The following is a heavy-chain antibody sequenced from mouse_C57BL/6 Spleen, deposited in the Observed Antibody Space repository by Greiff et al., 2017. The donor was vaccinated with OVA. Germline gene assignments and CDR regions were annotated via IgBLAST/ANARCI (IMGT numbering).Heavy chain of an antibody. CDR3: ASSPIYDGYPWFAY. Sequence: QVQLQQSGPELVKPGASVKISCKASGYAFSSSWMNWVKQRPGKGLEWIGRIYPGDGDTNYNGKFKGKATLTADKSSSTAYMQLSSLTSEDSAVYFCASSPIYDGYPWFAYWGQGTLVTVSA. D-gene: IGHD2-3*01. J-gene: IGHJ3*01. CDR1: GYAFSSSW. CDR2: IYPGDGDT. V-gene: IGHV1-82*01.